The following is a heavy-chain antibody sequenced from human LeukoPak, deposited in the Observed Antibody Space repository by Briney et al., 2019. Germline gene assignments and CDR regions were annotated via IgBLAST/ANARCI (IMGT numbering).Heavy chain of an antibody. Sequence: SETLSLTCTVSGGSISSGSYYWSWIRQPAGKGLEWFGRISTSGSTNYNPSLKRRVTIAVDTSKNQFPLKRTSVTAADTAVYYCARVGFRENYYDSSNYYYYFDYWGQGTLVTASS. CDR1: GGSISSGSYY. CDR2: ISTSGST. V-gene: IGHV4-61*02. CDR3: ARVGFRENYYDSSNYYYYFDY. D-gene: IGHD3-22*01. J-gene: IGHJ4*02.